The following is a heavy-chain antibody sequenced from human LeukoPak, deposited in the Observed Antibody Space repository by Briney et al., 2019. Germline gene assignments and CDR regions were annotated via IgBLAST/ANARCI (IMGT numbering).Heavy chain of an antibody. CDR2: ISGSGDST. Sequence: GGSLILSCVASGFTLRSYVMNWVHQTPGKGLEWVSSISGSGDSTFYADSVKGRFTISRDNSKNTLYLQMNSLRAEDTAVYYCAKDHRPWGQGTLVTVSS. J-gene: IGHJ5*02. V-gene: IGHV3-23*01. CDR1: GFTLRSYV. CDR3: AKDHRP.